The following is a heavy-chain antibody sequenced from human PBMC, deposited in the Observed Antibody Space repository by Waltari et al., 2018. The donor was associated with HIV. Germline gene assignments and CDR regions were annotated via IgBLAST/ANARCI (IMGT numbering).Heavy chain of an antibody. Sequence: LVQSGGGEVPEGGSLLLSCSGSGFDFSRFSLNWVRPTPRRGLEWVASLRRDTYEANYLASVRGRFTISRENARSSAFLEMTGLRVEDTATYYCVRDDPGYVPIDYWGQGSQVIVS. CDR2: LRRDTYEA. CDR3: VRDDPGYVPIDY. CDR1: GFDFSRFS. D-gene: IGHD2-15*01. J-gene: IGHJ4*02. V-gene: IGHV3-21*04.